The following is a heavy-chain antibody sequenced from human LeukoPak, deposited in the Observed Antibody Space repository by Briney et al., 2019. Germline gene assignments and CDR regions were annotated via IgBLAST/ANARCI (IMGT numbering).Heavy chain of an antibody. V-gene: IGHV4-59*01. Sequence: SETLSLTCTVSGGSISSYYWSWIRQPPGKGLEWIGYIYYSGSTNYNPSLKSRVTISVDTSKNQFSLKLSSVTAADTAVYYCARGGVISGWYRVPHGWFDPWGQGTLVTVSS. CDR3: ARGGVISGWYRVPHGWFDP. D-gene: IGHD6-19*01. CDR1: GGSISSYY. CDR2: IYYSGST. J-gene: IGHJ5*02.